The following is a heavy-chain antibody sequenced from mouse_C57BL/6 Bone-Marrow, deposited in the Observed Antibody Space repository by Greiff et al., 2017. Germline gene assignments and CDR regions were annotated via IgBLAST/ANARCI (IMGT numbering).Heavy chain of an antibody. J-gene: IGHJ4*01. D-gene: IGHD2-3*01. CDR1: GYTFTDYY. CDR3: ARLEPYEY. Sequence: QVQLQQSGAELVRPGASVMLSCKASGYTFTDYYINWVKQMPAQGLAWIARIYPGSGNTYYNEKFKGKATLTAEKSSSTASMQLSSLTSEDSAVYFCARLEPYEYWGQGTSVTVSS. CDR2: IYPGSGNT. V-gene: IGHV1-76*01.